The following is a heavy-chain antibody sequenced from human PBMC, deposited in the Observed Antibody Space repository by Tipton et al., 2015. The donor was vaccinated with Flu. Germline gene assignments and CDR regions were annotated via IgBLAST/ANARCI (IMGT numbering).Heavy chain of an antibody. J-gene: IGHJ4*02. D-gene: IGHD1-26*01. V-gene: IGHV4-38-2*02. CDR2: IFRSGSG. CDR1: GDAIRSDYL. CDR3: ARERVGGEPFDY. Sequence: TLSLTCSVSGDAIRSDYLWGWIRQPPGRGLEWIGNIFRSGSGYLNPSLKSRVAMSVDTSKNQFSLKLSSVTAADTAVYYCARERVGGEPFDYWGQGTLVTVSS.